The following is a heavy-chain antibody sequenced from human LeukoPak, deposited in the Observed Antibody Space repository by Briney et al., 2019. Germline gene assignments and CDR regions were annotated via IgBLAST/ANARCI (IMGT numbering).Heavy chain of an antibody. CDR1: GGTFSSYA. CDR2: IIPILGIA. Sequence: ASVKVFCKASGGTFSSYAISWVRQAPGQGLEWMGRIIPILGIANYAQKFQGRVTITADKSTSTAYMELSSLRSEDTAVYYCARDLSIVGATIDIWGQGTMVTVSS. CDR3: ARDLSIVGATIDI. V-gene: IGHV1-69*04. D-gene: IGHD1-26*01. J-gene: IGHJ3*02.